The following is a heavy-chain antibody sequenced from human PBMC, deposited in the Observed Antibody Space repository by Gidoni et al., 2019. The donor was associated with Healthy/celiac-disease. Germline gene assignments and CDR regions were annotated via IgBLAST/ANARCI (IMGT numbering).Heavy chain of an antibody. CDR3: ARIQNAGIAARRYFDY. D-gene: IGHD6-6*01. J-gene: IGHJ4*02. Sequence: QVTLRESGPALVKPTQTLTLTCTFSGFSLSTSGMCVSWIRQPPGKALEWLALIDWDDDKYYSTSLKTRLTISKDTSKNQVVLTMTNMDPVDTATYYCARIQNAGIAARRYFDYWGQGTLVTVSS. V-gene: IGHV2-70*01. CDR2: IDWDDDK. CDR1: GFSLSTSGMC.